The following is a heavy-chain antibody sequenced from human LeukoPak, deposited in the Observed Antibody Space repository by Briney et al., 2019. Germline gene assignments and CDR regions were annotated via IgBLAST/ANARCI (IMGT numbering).Heavy chain of an antibody. D-gene: IGHD2-2*01. Sequence: PGGSLRLSCAASGFTFSSYWMSWVRQTPGKGLEWVASIKEDGSEKKYVDSVKGRFTMSRDNAKNSLYLQMNSLRAEDTAVYYCAGLNLVVPAAMGGQGTLVTVSS. CDR2: IKEDGSEK. J-gene: IGHJ4*02. CDR1: GFTFSSYW. CDR3: AGLNLVVPAAM. V-gene: IGHV3-7*01.